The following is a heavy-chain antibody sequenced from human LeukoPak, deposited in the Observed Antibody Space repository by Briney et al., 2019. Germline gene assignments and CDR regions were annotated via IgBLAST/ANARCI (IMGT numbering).Heavy chain of an antibody. CDR3: ARGGIQVSGIDEFDY. CDR2: IGIRGDT. CDR1: GFTFIDYD. V-gene: IGHV3-13*01. Sequence: GGSLRLSCAASGFTFIDYDVQWVRHGIGKGLEGVSAIGIRGDTHYSGSVKGRFTISRENAESSLYLQMNSLRAEDTAVYYCARGGIQVSGIDEFDYWGQGTLVTVSS. D-gene: IGHD6-19*01. J-gene: IGHJ4*02.